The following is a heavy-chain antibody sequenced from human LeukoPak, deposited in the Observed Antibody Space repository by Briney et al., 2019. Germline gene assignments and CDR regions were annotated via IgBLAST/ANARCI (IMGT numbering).Heavy chain of an antibody. Sequence: PSETLSLTCSVSGYPISSVYYWGWIRRPPGKGLEWIGSTNHGGSTDYNPSLKSRVIMSIDTSKNHFSLKLTSVTAADTAVYYCARVGPNWGFKENFDFWGQGTLVTVSS. V-gene: IGHV4-38-2*02. CDR1: GYPISSVYY. D-gene: IGHD7-27*01. CDR3: ARVGPNWGFKENFDF. J-gene: IGHJ4*02. CDR2: TNHGGST.